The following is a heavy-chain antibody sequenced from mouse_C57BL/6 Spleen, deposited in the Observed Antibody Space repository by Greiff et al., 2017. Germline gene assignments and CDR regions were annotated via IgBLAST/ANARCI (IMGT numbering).Heavy chain of an antibody. CDR3: ASRDSSGFWFAY. Sequence: QVQLQQSGAELMKPGASVKLSCKATGYTFTGYWIEWVKQRPGHGLEWIGEILPGSGSTNYNEKFKGKATFTADTSSNTAYMQLSSLTTEDSAIYYCASRDSSGFWFAYWGQGTLGTVSA. D-gene: IGHD3-2*02. CDR1: GYTFTGYW. J-gene: IGHJ3*01. CDR2: ILPGSGST. V-gene: IGHV1-9*01.